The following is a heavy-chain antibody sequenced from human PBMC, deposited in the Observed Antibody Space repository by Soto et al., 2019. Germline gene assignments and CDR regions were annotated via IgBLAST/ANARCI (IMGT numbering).Heavy chain of an antibody. J-gene: IGHJ5*02. CDR2: INPNSGGT. Sequence: ASVTVSCTASGYTFTGYYMHWVRQAPGQGLEWMGWINPNSGGTNYAQKFQGRVTMTRDTSISTAYMELSRLRSDDTAVYYCARYYYDSSGTYNWFDPWGQGTLVTVSS. CDR3: ARYYYDSSGTYNWFDP. D-gene: IGHD3-22*01. V-gene: IGHV1-2*02. CDR1: GYTFTGYY.